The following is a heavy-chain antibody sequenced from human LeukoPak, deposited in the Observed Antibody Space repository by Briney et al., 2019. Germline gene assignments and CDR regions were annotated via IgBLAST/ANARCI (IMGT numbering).Heavy chain of an antibody. V-gene: IGHV4-31*03. CDR2: IYYSGST. J-gene: IGHJ4*02. CDR3: ARSLHPMKPLWFGESTGVYFDY. D-gene: IGHD3-10*01. CDR1: GGSISSGGYY. Sequence: PSETLSLTCTVSGGSISSGGYYWSWIRQHPGKGLEWIGYIYYSGSTYYNPSLKSRVTISVDTSKNQFSLKLSSVTAADTAVYYCARSLHPMKPLWFGESTGVYFDYWGQGTLVTVSS.